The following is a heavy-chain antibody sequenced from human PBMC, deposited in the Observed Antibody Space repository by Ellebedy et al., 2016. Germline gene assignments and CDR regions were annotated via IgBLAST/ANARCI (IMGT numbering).Heavy chain of an antibody. J-gene: IGHJ4*02. D-gene: IGHD3-10*01. CDR1: EFTFSTYA. Sequence: GESLKISCAASEFTFSTYAMHWVRQAPGKGLEWVAVISYDGSNKYYADSVKGRFTISRDNSKNTLYLQMNSLRTEDTAVYYCARGIYGSGSIDYWGQGTLVTVSS. V-gene: IGHV3-30-3*01. CDR3: ARGIYGSGSIDY. CDR2: ISYDGSNK.